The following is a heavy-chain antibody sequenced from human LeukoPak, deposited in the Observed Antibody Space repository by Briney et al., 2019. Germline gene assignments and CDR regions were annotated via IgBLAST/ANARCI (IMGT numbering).Heavy chain of an antibody. CDR3: ARTRFGELFGAFDI. D-gene: IGHD3-10*01. J-gene: IGHJ3*02. Sequence: GGSLRLSCAASGFTVSSNYMSWVRQAPGKGLEWVSVIYSGGSTYYADSVKGRFTISRDNSKNTLYLQMNSLRAEDTAVYYCARTRFGELFGAFDIWGQGTMVTVSS. CDR1: GFTVSSNY. V-gene: IGHV3-53*01. CDR2: IYSGGST.